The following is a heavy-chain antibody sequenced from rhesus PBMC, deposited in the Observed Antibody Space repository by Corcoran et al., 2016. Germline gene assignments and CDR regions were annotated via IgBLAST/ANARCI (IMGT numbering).Heavy chain of an antibody. CDR3: ARHDGSSYYWYFDI. Sequence: QVQLQQWGEGLVKPSETLSLPCAVYGGSVSGYWWGWFLQPPGQGLEWIGRIRSGGRTNYNPSLKSRVTISIDTSKNQFSLKLSSVTAADTAVYYCARHDGSSYYWYFDIWGPGTPITISS. CDR2: IRSGGRT. V-gene: IGHV4-160*01. D-gene: IGHD4-29*01. CDR1: GGSVSGYW. J-gene: IGHJ2*01.